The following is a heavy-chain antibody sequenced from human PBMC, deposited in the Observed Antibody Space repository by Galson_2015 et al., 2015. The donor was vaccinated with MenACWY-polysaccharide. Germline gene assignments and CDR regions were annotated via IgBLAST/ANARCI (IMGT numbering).Heavy chain of an antibody. J-gene: IGHJ4*01. CDR2: ISNSGGST. CDR3: AKDWGSGVCSETTKIDY. V-gene: IGHV3-23*01. D-gene: IGHD2-21*02. CDR1: GFTFSSYA. Sequence: SLRLSCAASGFTFSSYAMNWVRQAPGKGLEWVSAISNSGGSTYYADSVKGRFTISRDNSKNTLFLQMNSLRAEDTAVYYCAKDWGSGVCSETTKIDYSGHGTLATVSS.